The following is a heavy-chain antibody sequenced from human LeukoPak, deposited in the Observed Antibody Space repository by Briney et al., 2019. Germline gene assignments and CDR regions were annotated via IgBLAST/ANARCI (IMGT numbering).Heavy chain of an antibody. Sequence: ASVKVSCKASGYTFTGYYTHWVRQAPGQGLEWMGWINPNSGGTNYAQKFQGRVTMTRDTSISTAYMELSRLRSDDTAVYYCARASRTSTVAGTGYWGQGTLVTVSS. V-gene: IGHV1-2*02. D-gene: IGHD6-19*01. CDR2: INPNSGGT. CDR1: GYTFTGYY. CDR3: ARASRTSTVAGTGY. J-gene: IGHJ4*02.